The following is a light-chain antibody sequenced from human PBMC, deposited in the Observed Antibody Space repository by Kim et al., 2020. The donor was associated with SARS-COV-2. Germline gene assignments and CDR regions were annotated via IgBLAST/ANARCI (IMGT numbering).Light chain of an antibody. CDR1: SSNIGSNY. J-gene: IGLJ3*02. CDR2: RNN. Sequence: QSVLTQPPSASGTPGQRVTISCSGSSSNIGSNYVYWYQQLPGPAPKLLIYRNNQRPSGVPDRFSGPKSGTSASLAISGLRSEDEADYYCAAWDDSLSGWVFGGGTQLTVL. V-gene: IGLV1-47*01. CDR3: AAWDDSLSGWV.